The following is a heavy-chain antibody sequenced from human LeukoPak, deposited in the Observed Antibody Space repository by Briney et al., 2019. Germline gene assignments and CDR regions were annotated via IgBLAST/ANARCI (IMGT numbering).Heavy chain of an antibody. D-gene: IGHD2-2*01. CDR3: AKGGLYCSSTSCYEDY. CDR1: GFTFSSYG. Sequence: PGGSLRLSCAASGFTFSSYGMHWVRQAPGKELEWVAFIRYDGSNKYYADSVKGRFTISRDNSKNTLYLQMNSLRAEDTAAYYCAKGGLYCSSTSCYEDYWGQGTLVTVSS. CDR2: IRYDGSNK. J-gene: IGHJ4*02. V-gene: IGHV3-30*02.